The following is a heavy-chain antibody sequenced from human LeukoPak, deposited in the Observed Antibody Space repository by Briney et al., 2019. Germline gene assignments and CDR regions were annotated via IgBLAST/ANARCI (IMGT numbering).Heavy chain of an antibody. V-gene: IGHV3-48*03. D-gene: IGHD5-12*01. J-gene: IGHJ4*02. CDR1: GFTFSSYE. CDR3: AREIPPYSPLDY. CDR2: ISSSGSTI. Sequence: GGSLRLSCAASGFTFSSYEMNWVRQAPGKGLEWVSYISSSGSTIYYADSVKGRFTISRDNAKNSLYLQMNSLRAEDTAVYYCAREIPPYSPLDYWGQGTLVTVSS.